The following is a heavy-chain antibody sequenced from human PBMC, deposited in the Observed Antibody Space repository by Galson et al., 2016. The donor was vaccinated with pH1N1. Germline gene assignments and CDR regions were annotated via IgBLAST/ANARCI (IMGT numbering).Heavy chain of an antibody. J-gene: IGHJ4*02. V-gene: IGHV1-46*01. CDR1: GYTFITYY. D-gene: IGHD3-22*01. CDR2: INPSGVST. Sequence: SVKVSCKASGYTFITYYIHWVRQAPGQGLEWLGIINPSGVSTTYAQKFQGRVTMARDTSTSTVYMELSSLRSEDTAVYYCASRSSGQLHFDYWGQGTLVTVSS. CDR3: ASRSSGQLHFDY.